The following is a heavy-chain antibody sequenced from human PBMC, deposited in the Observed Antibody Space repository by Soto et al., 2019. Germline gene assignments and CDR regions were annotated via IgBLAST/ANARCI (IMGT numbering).Heavy chain of an antibody. CDR1: GYTFTSYD. CDR3: ARDHSSGWDGSYYYYGMDV. J-gene: IGHJ6*02. Sequence: QVQLVQSGAEVKKPGASVKVSCKASGYTFTSYDINWVRQATGQGLEWMGWMNPNSGNTGNAQKFHGRVTMTRNTSISTAYMELSSLRSENTAVYYCARDHSSGWDGSYYYYGMDVWGQGTTVTVSS. D-gene: IGHD6-19*01. V-gene: IGHV1-8*01. CDR2: MNPNSGNT.